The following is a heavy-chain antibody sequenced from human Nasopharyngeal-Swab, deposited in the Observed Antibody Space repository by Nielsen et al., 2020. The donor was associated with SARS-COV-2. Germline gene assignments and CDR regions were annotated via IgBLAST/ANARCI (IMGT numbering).Heavy chain of an antibody. CDR1: GGSLSGYY. D-gene: IGHD2-2*01. Sequence: SETLSLTCAVYGGSLSGYYWTWIRQPPGKGLEWIGEVGQSGFTKYNPSLKSRVSISLDTSKNQVSLKVSSVTAADTAVYYCARTFCTTSSCSYYFDSWGQGNLVTVSS. J-gene: IGHJ4*02. CDR2: VGQSGFT. V-gene: IGHV4-34*01. CDR3: ARTFCTTSSCSYYFDS.